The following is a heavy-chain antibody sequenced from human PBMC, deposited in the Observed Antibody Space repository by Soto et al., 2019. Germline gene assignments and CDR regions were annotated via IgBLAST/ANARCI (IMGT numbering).Heavy chain of an antibody. Sequence: SQPMSLTCGVAGGSIRSGGYSWSWIRQPPGKGLEWIGYIYHSGSTYYNPSLKSRVTISVDRSKNQFSLKLSSVTAADTAVYYCARVPSPWGQGTLVTVSS. J-gene: IGHJ5*02. CDR2: IYHSGST. CDR1: GGSIRSGGYS. CDR3: ARVPSP. V-gene: IGHV4-30-2*01.